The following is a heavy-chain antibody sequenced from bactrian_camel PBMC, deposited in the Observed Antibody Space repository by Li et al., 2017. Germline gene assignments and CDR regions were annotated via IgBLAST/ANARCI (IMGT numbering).Heavy chain of an antibody. J-gene: IGHJ4*01. CDR2: IFVSDGGA. Sequence: VQLVESGGGLVQPGGSLRLTCAASGFTFTTQYMNWVRQAPGKGLEWVSSIFVSDGGADYADSVKGRFTISQDNAKNTVYLQMNSLKPEDTAVYYCAPLPLGLNRLSGIVMRSGCDHRGQGTQVTVS. CDR1: GFTFTTQY. D-gene: IGHD5*01. CDR3: APLPLGLNRLSGIVMRSGCDH. V-gene: IGHV3S10*01.